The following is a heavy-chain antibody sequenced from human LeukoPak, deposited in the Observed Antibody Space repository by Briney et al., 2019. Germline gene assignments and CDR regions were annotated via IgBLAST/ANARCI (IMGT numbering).Heavy chain of an antibody. CDR2: IKQDGSEK. CDR3: ARIHYYGSGSFDY. D-gene: IGHD3-10*01. CDR1: GFTFSSYW. Sequence: GGSLRLSCAASGFTFSSYWMSWVRQAPGKGLEWVANIKQDGSEKYYADSVKGRFTISRDNAKNSLYLQMNSLRAEDTAVYYCARIHYYGSGSFDYWGQGTLVTVSS. J-gene: IGHJ4*02. V-gene: IGHV3-7*01.